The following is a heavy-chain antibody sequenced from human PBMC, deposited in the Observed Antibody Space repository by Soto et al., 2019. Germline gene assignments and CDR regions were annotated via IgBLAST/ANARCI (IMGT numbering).Heavy chain of an antibody. D-gene: IGHD6-19*01. J-gene: IGHJ4*02. Sequence: QVQLQQWGAGLLKPSETLSLTCAVYGGSFSGYYWSWIRQPPGKGLERIGEINHSGSTNYNPSLKSRVTISVDTSKNQFSLKLSSVTAADTAVYYCARGAGTGYWGQGTLVTVSS. CDR3: ARGAGTGY. CDR1: GGSFSGYY. V-gene: IGHV4-34*01. CDR2: INHSGST.